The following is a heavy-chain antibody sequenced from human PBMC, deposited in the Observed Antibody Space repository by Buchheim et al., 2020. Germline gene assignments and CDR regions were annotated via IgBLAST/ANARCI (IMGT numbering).Heavy chain of an antibody. Sequence: EVQLVESGGGLVQPGGSLRLSCAASGFTFSSYEMNWVRQAPGKGLEWVSYIRSSGSTTYYADSMKGRFTISRDNAKNSLYLQMNSLRAEDTAFYYCAREYCSSTSCSYFDYWGQGTL. D-gene: IGHD2-2*01. CDR3: AREYCSSTSCSYFDY. CDR2: IRSSGSTT. J-gene: IGHJ4*02. CDR1: GFTFSSYE. V-gene: IGHV3-48*03.